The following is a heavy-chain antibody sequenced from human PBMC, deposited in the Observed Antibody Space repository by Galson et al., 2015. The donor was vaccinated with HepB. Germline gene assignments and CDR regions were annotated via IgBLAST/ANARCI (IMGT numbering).Heavy chain of an antibody. CDR1: GLTFSRYL. CDR3: TISGGWDGFDY. CDR2: IKKDGNEK. V-gene: IGHV3-7*03. J-gene: IGHJ4*02. Sequence: SLRLSCAASGLTFSRYLMTWVRQAPGKGLEWVSNIKKDGNEKHYVDSVKGRFTISRDNAKNSLYLQMNSLRAEDTAGYYCTISGGWDGFDYWGQGTLVTVSS. D-gene: IGHD1-26*01.